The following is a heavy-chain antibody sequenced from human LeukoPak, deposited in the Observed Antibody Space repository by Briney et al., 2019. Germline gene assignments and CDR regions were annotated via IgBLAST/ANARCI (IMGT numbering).Heavy chain of an antibody. V-gene: IGHV4-34*01. D-gene: IGHD3-22*01. CDR3: ARGRDRDYFDY. CDR1: GVSFSGYD. Sequence: PSETLSLTCAVYGVSFSGYDWSWVRQPPGKGLEWIGEINHSGSTNYNPSLKSRVTISVDTSKNQFSLKLSSVTAADTAVYYCARGRDRDYFDYWGQGTLVTVSS. J-gene: IGHJ4*02. CDR2: INHSGST.